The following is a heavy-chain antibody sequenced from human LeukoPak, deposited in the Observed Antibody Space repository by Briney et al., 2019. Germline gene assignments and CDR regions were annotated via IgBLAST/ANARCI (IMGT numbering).Heavy chain of an antibody. J-gene: IGHJ4*02. CDR1: GGSISSHF. CDR2: IHYTGST. D-gene: IGHD1-26*01. V-gene: IGHV4-59*11. Sequence: SENLSLTCTVSGGSISSHFWSWLRQPPGKGLEWIGYIHYTGSTNYNPSLKSRVTMSVDTSKNQFSLKLSSVTAADTAVYYCARDGYSGSSLFDYWGQGTLVTVSS. CDR3: ARDGYSGSSLFDY.